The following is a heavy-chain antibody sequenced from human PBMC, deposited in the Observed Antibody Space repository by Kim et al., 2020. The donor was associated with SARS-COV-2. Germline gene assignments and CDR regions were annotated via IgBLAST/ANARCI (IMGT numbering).Heavy chain of an antibody. V-gene: IGHV3-33*05. D-gene: IGHD3-10*01. CDR3: ARPSIDGTMVRGVRSDYYYGMDV. CDR1: GFTFSSYG. Sequence: GGSLRLSCAASGFTFSSYGMHWVRQAPGKGLEWVAVISYDGSNKYYADSVKGRFTISRDNSKNTLYLQMNSLRAEDTAVYYCARPSIDGTMVRGVRSDYYYGMDVWGQGTTVTVSS. J-gene: IGHJ6*02. CDR2: ISYDGSNK.